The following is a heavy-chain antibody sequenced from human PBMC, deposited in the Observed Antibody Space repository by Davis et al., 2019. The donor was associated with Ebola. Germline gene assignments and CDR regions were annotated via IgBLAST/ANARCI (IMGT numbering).Heavy chain of an antibody. D-gene: IGHD5-24*01. Sequence: GESLKILCAASGFTFSSYSMNWVRQAPGKGLEWVSFISSSSNYIYYADSVKGRFTVSRDNAKNTLSLQMNSLRAEDTAVYYCARGDGYNFWDYWGQGTLVTVSS. J-gene: IGHJ4*02. CDR2: ISSSSNYI. CDR1: GFTFSSYS. CDR3: ARGDGYNFWDY. V-gene: IGHV3-21*04.